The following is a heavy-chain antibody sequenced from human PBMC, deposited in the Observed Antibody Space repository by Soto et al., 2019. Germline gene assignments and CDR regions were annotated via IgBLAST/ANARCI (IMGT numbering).Heavy chain of an antibody. CDR3: AKEPRIPLWFCCMDG. Sequence: GWSLRLSCAASGFTFSSYAMSWVRQAPGKGLEWVSAISGSGGSTYYADSVKGRFTISRDNSKNTLYLQMNSLRAEDTAVYYCAKEPRIPLWFCCMDGWGQGTTFTVTS. CDR1: GFTFSSYA. V-gene: IGHV3-23*01. J-gene: IGHJ6*02. CDR2: ISGSGGST. D-gene: IGHD5-18*01.